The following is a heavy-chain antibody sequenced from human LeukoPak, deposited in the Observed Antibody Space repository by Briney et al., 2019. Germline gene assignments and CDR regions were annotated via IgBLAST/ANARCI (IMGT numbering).Heavy chain of an antibody. V-gene: IGHV1-69*02. Sequence: ASVKVSCKASGGTFSSYTISWVRQAPGQGLEWMGRIIPILGIANYAQKFQGRVTITADKSTSTAYMELSSLRSVDTAVYYCARGSEYSSSHFDYWGQGTLVTVSS. CDR2: IIPILGIA. CDR3: ARGSEYSSSHFDY. J-gene: IGHJ4*02. D-gene: IGHD6-6*01. CDR1: GGTFSSYT.